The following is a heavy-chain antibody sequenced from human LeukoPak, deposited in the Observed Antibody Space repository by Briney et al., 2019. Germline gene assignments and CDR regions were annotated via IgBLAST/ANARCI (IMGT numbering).Heavy chain of an antibody. Sequence: SETLSLTCTVSGGAISSYYWSWIRQPPGKGLEWIGYIYYSGSTNYNPSLKSRVTISVDTSKNQFSLKLSSVTAADTAVYYCARGSGSYAFDIWGQGTMVTVSS. V-gene: IGHV4-59*01. CDR3: ARGSGSYAFDI. D-gene: IGHD3-10*01. CDR2: IYYSGST. J-gene: IGHJ3*02. CDR1: GGAISSYY.